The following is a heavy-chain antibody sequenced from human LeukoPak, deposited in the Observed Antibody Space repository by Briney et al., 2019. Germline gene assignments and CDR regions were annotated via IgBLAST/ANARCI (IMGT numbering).Heavy chain of an antibody. CDR1: GFTFSSYW. J-gene: IGHJ6*03. D-gene: IGHD1-7*01. Sequence: PGGSLRLSCAASGFTFSSYWMTWVRQAPGKGLEWVANIKQDGSEKYYVDSVKGRFTISRDNAKNSLYLQMNSLRAEDTAVYYCARGSTNPELLVYYYYMDVWGKGTTVTVSS. V-gene: IGHV3-7*01. CDR2: IKQDGSEK. CDR3: ARGSTNPELLVYYYYMDV.